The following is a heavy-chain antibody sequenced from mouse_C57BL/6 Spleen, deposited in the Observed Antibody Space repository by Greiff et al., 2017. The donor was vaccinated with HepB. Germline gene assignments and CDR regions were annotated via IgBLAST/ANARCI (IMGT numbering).Heavy chain of an antibody. CDR2: ISSGSSTI. V-gene: IGHV5-17*01. CDR3: ARPTGTRYFDY. CDR1: GFTFSDYG. Sequence: EVKLVESGGGLVKPGGSLKLSCAASGFTFSDYGIHWVRQAPEKGLEWVAYISSGSSTIYYADTVKGRFTISRDNAKNTLFLQMTSLRSEDTAMYYCARPTGTRYFDYWGQGTTLTVSS. D-gene: IGHD4-1*01. J-gene: IGHJ2*01.